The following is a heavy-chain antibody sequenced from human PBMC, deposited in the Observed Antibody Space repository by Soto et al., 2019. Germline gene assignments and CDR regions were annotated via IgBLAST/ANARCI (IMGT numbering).Heavy chain of an antibody. CDR1: GGSVSGYY. Sequence: QVQLQQWGAGLLKPSETLSLTCAVYGGSVSGYYWSWIRQPPGKGLEWIGEINHSGSINYSPSLKSQVTMSVDTSKNQFSLKLNSVTAADTAVYYCARGEVTTGVYWGQGTLVTVSS. D-gene: IGHD4-17*01. J-gene: IGHJ4*02. CDR2: INHSGSI. CDR3: ARGEVTTGVY. V-gene: IGHV4-34*01.